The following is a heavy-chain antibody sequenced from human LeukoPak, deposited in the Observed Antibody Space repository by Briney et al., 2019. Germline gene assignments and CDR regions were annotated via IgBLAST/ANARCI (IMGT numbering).Heavy chain of an antibody. V-gene: IGHV3-53*01. CDR3: AHRKATSWANDY. J-gene: IGHJ4*02. D-gene: IGHD2-2*01. CDR1: GFTVSSSY. CDR2: IYSGGSGST. Sequence: GGSLTLSCAASGFTVSSSYMSWVRQPQGKGLEWVSVIYSGGSGSTYYAASVKGRFTISRDNSKNTLNLQLNSLRAEDTAVYYCAHRKATSWANDYWGQGTLVTVSS.